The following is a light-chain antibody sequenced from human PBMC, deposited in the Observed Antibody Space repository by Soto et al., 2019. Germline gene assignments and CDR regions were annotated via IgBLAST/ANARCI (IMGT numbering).Light chain of an antibody. J-gene: IGKJ1*01. CDR3: QQYDNWPRT. CDR2: GAT. V-gene: IGKV3-15*01. CDR1: QSVSSN. Sequence: TQAQDTVSVSPAPRACLSGRASQSVSSNLAWYQHKPGQAPRLLFYGATTRATGIPARFSGSGSGTEFTLTISSLQSEDFAVYYCQQYDNWPRTFGQGTKVDIK.